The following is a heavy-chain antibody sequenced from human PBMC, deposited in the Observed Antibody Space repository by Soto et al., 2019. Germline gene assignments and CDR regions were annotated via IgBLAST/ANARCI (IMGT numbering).Heavy chain of an antibody. J-gene: IGHJ4*02. Sequence: QVLLEQSGAEVKRAGASVKVSCKASGYTFISYGIAWVRQAPGQGLEWMGWISTYNGNTKYAQKFLDRVIITAYTSTSTAYMDVRSLRADDTAVDYCAIAGYSTSWVGILATGVHGVEIDYWGQGTLVTVSS. CDR1: GYTFISYG. CDR2: ISTYNGNT. D-gene: IGHD6-13*01. V-gene: IGHV1-18*01. CDR3: AIAGYSTSWVGILATGVHGVEIDY.